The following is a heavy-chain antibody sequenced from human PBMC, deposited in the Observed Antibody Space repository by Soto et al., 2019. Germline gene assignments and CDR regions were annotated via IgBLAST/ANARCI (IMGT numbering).Heavy chain of an antibody. V-gene: IGHV4-31*03. CDR3: ARDMTLGYSSGWYRRGDAFDI. J-gene: IGHJ3*02. CDR2: IYYSGST. Sequence: SETLSLTCTVSGGSISSGGYYWSWIRQHPGKGLEWIGYIYYSGSTYYNPSLKSRVTISVDTSKNQFSLKLSSVTAADTAVYYCARDMTLGYSSGWYRRGDAFDIWGQGTMVTVSS. D-gene: IGHD6-19*01. CDR1: GGSISSGGYY.